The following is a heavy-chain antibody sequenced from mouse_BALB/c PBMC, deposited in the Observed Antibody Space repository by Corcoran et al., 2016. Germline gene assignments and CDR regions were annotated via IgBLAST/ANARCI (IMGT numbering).Heavy chain of an antibody. CDR2: IWWDDNK. J-gene: IGHJ4*01. D-gene: IGHD1-1*01. Sequence: QVTLKESGPGILQPSQTLSLTCSFSGFSLSTSGMGVVWIRQPSGEGLEWLADIWWDDNKYYNSFLKSRLTISKDTSSNQVFLKLNSVDTVDTATYYCARRGYYYGSAYDALDYWGQGTSVTVSS. CDR1: GFSLSTSGMG. V-gene: IGHV8-5*01. CDR3: ARRGYYYGSAYDALDY.